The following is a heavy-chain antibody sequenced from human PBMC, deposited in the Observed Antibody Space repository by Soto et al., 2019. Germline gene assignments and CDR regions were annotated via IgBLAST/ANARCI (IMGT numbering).Heavy chain of an antibody. CDR2: MNPNSGST. J-gene: IGHJ6*03. Sequence: ASVKVSCKASGYTFTSYDINWVRQATGQGLEWMGWMNPNSGSTGYAQKFQGRVTMTRNTSISTAYMELSSLRSEDTAVYYCARGRPHYDFWSGYYTGSYYYYYMDVWGKGTTVTVSS. CDR1: GYTFTSYD. D-gene: IGHD3-3*01. CDR3: ARGRPHYDFWSGYYTGSYYYYYMDV. V-gene: IGHV1-8*01.